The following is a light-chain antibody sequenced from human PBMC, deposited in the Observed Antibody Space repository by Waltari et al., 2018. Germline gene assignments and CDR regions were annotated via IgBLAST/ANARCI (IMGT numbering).Light chain of an antibody. Sequence: EVVLTQSPATLSLSLGEGATLSCGASQTVSNYLAWYQLKPGQAPRLLIYDASNSATGIPARFSGSGSGTDFTLTISSLEPEDFAVYYCQHRDKFGQGTRLEIK. J-gene: IGKJ5*01. V-gene: IGKV3-11*01. CDR1: QTVSNY. CDR2: DAS. CDR3: QHRDK.